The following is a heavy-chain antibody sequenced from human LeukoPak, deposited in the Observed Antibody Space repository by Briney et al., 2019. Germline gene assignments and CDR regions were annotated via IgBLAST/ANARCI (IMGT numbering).Heavy chain of an antibody. D-gene: IGHD5-12*01. CDR1: GGSFSGYY. Sequence: SETLSLTCAVYGGSFSGYYWSWIREPPGKGLEWSGDTNHSGSTNYNPSLKSRVTISVDTSKNQFSLKLSSVTAADTAVYYCARVRSGLLVLREYSGYGSLDYWGQGTLVTVSS. V-gene: IGHV4-34*01. J-gene: IGHJ4*02. CDR3: ARVRSGLLVLREYSGYGSLDY. CDR2: TNHSGST.